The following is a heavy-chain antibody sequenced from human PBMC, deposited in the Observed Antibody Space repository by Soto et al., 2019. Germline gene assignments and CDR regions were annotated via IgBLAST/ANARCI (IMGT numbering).Heavy chain of an antibody. CDR3: ARVVRGVGSYFDY. Sequence: SETLSLTCAVYGGSFSGYYWSWIRQPPGKGLEWIGEINHSGSTNYNPSLKSRVTISVDTSKNQFSLKLSSVTAADTAVYYCARVVRGVGSYFDYWGQGTLVTVSS. CDR1: GGSFSGYY. J-gene: IGHJ4*02. V-gene: IGHV4-34*01. D-gene: IGHD3-10*01. CDR2: INHSGST.